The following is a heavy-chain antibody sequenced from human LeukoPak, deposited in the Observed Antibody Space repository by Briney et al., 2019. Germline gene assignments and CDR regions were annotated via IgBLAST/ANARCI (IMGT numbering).Heavy chain of an antibody. CDR2: ISGSGGST. V-gene: IGHV3-23*01. CDR1: GFTFSSYA. D-gene: IGHD2-15*01. CDR3: AKAPRPYCSGGSCYYMDV. Sequence: QTGGSLRLSCAASGFTFSSYAMSWVRQAPGKGLEWVSAISGSGGSTYYADSVKGRFTISRDNSKNTLYLQMNSLRAEDTAVYYCAKAPRPYCSGGSCYYMDVWGKGTTVTISS. J-gene: IGHJ6*03.